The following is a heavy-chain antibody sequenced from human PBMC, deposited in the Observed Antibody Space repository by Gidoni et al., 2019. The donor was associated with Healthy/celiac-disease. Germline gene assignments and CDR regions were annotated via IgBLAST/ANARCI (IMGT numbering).Heavy chain of an antibody. CDR3: AKDLNDYSILYYFDY. J-gene: IGHJ4*02. V-gene: IGHV3-30*18. CDR1: GFTFSSYG. Sequence: QVQLVESGGGVVQPGRSLRLSCAASGFTFSSYGMHWVRQAPGKGLEWVAVISYDGSNKYYADSVKGRFTISRDNSKNTLYLQMNSLRAEDTAVYYCAKDLNDYSILYYFDYWGQGTLVTVSS. CDR2: ISYDGSNK. D-gene: IGHD4-4*01.